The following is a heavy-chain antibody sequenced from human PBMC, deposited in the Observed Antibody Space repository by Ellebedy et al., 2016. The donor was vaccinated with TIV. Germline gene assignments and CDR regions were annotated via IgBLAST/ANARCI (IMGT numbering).Heavy chain of an antibody. V-gene: IGHV3-23*01. CDR1: GFAFSSYA. CDR3: ACHRFRERAFDL. J-gene: IGHJ3*01. CDR2: ISDSGGNT. Sequence: GESLKISCVASGFAFSSYAMNWVRQAPGKGLEWVSLISDSGGNTYYADSVKGRFTISRDNSKNTLYLQMNSLRAEDTAVYYCACHRFRERAFDLWGQGTLVTVSS. D-gene: IGHD3-10*01.